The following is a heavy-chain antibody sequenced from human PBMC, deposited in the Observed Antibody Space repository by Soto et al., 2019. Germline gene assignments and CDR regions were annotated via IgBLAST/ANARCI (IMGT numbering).Heavy chain of an antibody. Sequence: QVQLQESGPGLVKPSGTLSLTCAVSSGSISSSVWWSGVRQPPGKGLEWIGEIIYHGGTTNYNPSLKGRVTISVDKSKNQFSLNLSSVTAADSAVYYCARVPSSGYEDSWGPGTLVTVSS. CDR2: IYHGGTT. V-gene: IGHV4-4*02. D-gene: IGHD5-12*01. CDR1: SGSISSSVW. CDR3: ARVPSSGYEDS. J-gene: IGHJ4*02.